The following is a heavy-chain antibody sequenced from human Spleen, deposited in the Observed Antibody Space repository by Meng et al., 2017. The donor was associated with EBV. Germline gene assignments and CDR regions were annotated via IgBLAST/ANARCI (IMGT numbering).Heavy chain of an antibody. CDR2: LIPMVGAP. CDR1: GGTFRSDA. Sequence: QVQLLQSGAEVKKPGSSVKVSCTTSGGTFRSDAVSWVRQAPGQGLEWMGGLIPMVGAPHYAQKFQGRVTIIADESTSTHSMELNSLRSEDTAMYYCASESGRGFTPDYWGQGTLVTVSS. J-gene: IGHJ4*02. CDR3: ASESGRGFTPDY. V-gene: IGHV1-69*01. D-gene: IGHD3-10*01.